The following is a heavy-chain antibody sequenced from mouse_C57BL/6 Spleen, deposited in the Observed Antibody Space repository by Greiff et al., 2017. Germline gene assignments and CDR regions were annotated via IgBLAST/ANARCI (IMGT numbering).Heavy chain of an antibody. D-gene: IGHD1-1*01. Sequence: DVKLQESGGGLVQPGGSLSLSCAASGFTFTDYYMSWVRQPPGKALEWLGFIRHNANGYTTEYSASVKGRFTISRDNSPSILYLQMMELRGEACADYDFASRGYDDSGYVGAMDYWGQGTSVTVSS. J-gene: IGHJ4*01. CDR1: GFTFTDYY. V-gene: IGHV7-3*01. CDR2: IRHNANGYTT. CDR3: ASRGYDDSGYVGAMDY.